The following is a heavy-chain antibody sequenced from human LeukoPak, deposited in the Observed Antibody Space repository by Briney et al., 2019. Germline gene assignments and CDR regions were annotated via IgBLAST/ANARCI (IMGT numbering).Heavy chain of an antibody. Sequence: GESLQISCKASGYSFSSNWIGWVRQMPGKGLEWMGIIYPGDSETRYSPSFQGQVIISADKSINTAFLQWSSLKASDTAMYYCARNINAFGGVIAAFDYWGQGTLVTVSS. J-gene: IGHJ4*02. CDR3: ARNINAFGGVIAAFDY. CDR1: GYSFSSNW. CDR2: IYPGDSET. V-gene: IGHV5-51*01. D-gene: IGHD3-16*02.